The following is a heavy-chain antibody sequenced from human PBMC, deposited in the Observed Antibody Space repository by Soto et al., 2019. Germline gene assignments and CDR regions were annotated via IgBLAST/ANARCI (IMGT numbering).Heavy chain of an antibody. CDR3: ARDSVKERITMIVVVRNHAFDI. J-gene: IGHJ3*02. CDR1: GFTFSSYA. CDR2: ISYDGSNK. V-gene: IGHV3-30-3*01. D-gene: IGHD3-22*01. Sequence: GGSLRLSCAASGFTFSSYAMHWVRQAPGKGLEWVAVISYDGSNKYYADSVKGRFTISRDNSKNTLYLQMNSLRAEDTAVYYCARDSVKERITMIVVVRNHAFDIWGQGTMVTVSS.